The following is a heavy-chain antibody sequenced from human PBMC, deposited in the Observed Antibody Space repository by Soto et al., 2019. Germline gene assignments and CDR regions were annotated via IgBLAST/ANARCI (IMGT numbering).Heavy chain of an antibody. Sequence: ASVKVSCKASGYTFTGYYMHWVRQAPGQGLEWMGWINPNSGGTNYAQKFQGRVTMTRDTSISTAYMELSRLRSDDTAVYYRARDMVRGVIKGYYYYGMDVWGQGTTVTVSS. V-gene: IGHV1-2*02. J-gene: IGHJ6*02. D-gene: IGHD3-10*01. CDR2: INPNSGGT. CDR1: GYTFTGYY. CDR3: ARDMVRGVIKGYYYYGMDV.